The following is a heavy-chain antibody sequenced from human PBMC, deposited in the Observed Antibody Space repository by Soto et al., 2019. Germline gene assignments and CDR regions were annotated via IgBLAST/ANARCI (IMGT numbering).Heavy chain of an antibody. Sequence: QVQLVQSGAEVKKPGSSVKVSCKASGDTFSSYTISWVRQAPGQGLEWMGRIIPILDIANYAQKFQGRVTITADKPTSTAYRELSRLRSEDTAVYYCAAGGHGAFDIWGQGTMVTVSS. CDR2: IIPILDIA. V-gene: IGHV1-69*02. D-gene: IGHD3-10*01. CDR3: AAGGHGAFDI. J-gene: IGHJ3*02. CDR1: GDTFSSYT.